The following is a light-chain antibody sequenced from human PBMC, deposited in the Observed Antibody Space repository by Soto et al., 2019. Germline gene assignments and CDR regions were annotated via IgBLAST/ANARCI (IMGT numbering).Light chain of an antibody. J-gene: IGKJ1*01. Sequence: EIVMTQSPATLSVSPGERATLSCRASQSVSSNLAWYQQKPGQAPRLLIYGASTRATGIPARFSGSGSGTEFTLTISSLQSEDVAVYYCQQYNNWLPETFGQGTKVEIK. CDR1: QSVSSN. CDR2: GAS. CDR3: QQYNNWLPET. V-gene: IGKV3-15*01.